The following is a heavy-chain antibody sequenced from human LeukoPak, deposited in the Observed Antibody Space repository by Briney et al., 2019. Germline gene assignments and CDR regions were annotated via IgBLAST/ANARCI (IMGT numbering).Heavy chain of an antibody. CDR2: IKQDGSET. Sequence: GGALILSCAASGFTFSRYWMNWGRQAPGKGLEWVANIKQDGSETYYEDSVKGRFTISRDKARSSLYLQMTSLRAGDTAIYYCARASPKLRLLDNWFDPWGQGILVTVSS. D-gene: IGHD3-3*01. V-gene: IGHV3-7*01. CDR3: ARASPKLRLLDNWFDP. CDR1: GFTFSRYW. J-gene: IGHJ5*02.